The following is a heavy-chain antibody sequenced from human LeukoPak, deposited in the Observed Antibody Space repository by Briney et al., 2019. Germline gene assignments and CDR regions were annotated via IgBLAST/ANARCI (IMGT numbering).Heavy chain of an antibody. CDR1: GFIFSNCA. V-gene: IGHV3-23*01. J-gene: IGHJ6*02. CDR3: AKAYYYYGMDV. Sequence: GGSLRLSCAASGFIFSNCAMTWVRQAPGKGLEWVSAISGSGGSTYYADSVKGRFTISRDNSKNTLYLQMNSLRAEDTAVYYCAKAYYYYGMDVWGQGTTVTVSS. CDR2: ISGSGGST.